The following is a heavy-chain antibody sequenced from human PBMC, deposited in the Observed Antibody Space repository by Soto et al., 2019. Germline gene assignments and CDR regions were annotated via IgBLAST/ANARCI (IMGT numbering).Heavy chain of an antibody. CDR3: AMSYYGSPRGFDY. J-gene: IGHJ4*02. V-gene: IGHV4-59*13. Sequence: QVQLQESGPGLVKPSETLSLTCTVSGGSISSYYCSWIRQPPGKGLEWIGYIYYSGSTNYNPSLMSRVTIAVDTSKNQFSLKLRSVTAADTDVYYCAMSYYGSPRGFDYWCEGTLVTV. CDR1: GGSISSYY. CDR2: IYYSGST. D-gene: IGHD3-10*01.